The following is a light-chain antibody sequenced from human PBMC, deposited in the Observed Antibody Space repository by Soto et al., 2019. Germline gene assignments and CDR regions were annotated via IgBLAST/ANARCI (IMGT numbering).Light chain of an antibody. CDR1: QSISSY. Sequence: EIVLTQSPVTLSLSPGERATLSCRASQSISSYLAWYQQKPGQAHRLLIYDASNRATGIPARFSGSGSGTDFPLTISSLEPEDFAVYSCQQRSNWPPVTFGPGTNLAIK. J-gene: IGKJ3*01. CDR3: QQRSNWPPVT. V-gene: IGKV3-11*01. CDR2: DAS.